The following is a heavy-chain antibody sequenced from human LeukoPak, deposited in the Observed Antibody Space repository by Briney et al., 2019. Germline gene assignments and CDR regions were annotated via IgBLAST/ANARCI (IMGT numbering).Heavy chain of an antibody. Sequence: GGSLRLSCAASGFTFSSYGMHWVRQAPGKGLEWVAVISNDGSNKYYADSVKGRFTISRDNSKNTLYLQMNSLRAEDTAVYYCAKDPIPWQKLPHWFDPWGQGTLVTVSS. CDR2: ISNDGSNK. CDR3: AKDPIPWQKLPHWFDP. CDR1: GFTFSSYG. V-gene: IGHV3-30*18. J-gene: IGHJ5*02. D-gene: IGHD4-11*01.